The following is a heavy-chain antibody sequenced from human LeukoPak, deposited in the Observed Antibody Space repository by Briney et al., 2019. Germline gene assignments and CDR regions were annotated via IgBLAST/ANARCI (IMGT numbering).Heavy chain of an antibody. Sequence: PSQTLSLTCTVSGGSISSGGYYWSWIRQHPGKGLEWIGYIYYSGSTYYNPSLKSRVIISVDTSKNQFSLKLSSVTAADTAVYYCARELMDTSTYLYGMDVWGQGTTVTVSS. J-gene: IGHJ6*02. CDR2: IYYSGST. CDR3: ARELMDTSTYLYGMDV. V-gene: IGHV4-31*03. D-gene: IGHD5-18*01. CDR1: GGSISSGGYY.